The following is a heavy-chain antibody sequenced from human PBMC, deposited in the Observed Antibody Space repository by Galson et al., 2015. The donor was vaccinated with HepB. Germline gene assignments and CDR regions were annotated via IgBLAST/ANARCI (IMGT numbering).Heavy chain of an antibody. CDR1: GFTFSSYA. CDR3: AKCPGGMAHSSGTCFDY. Sequence: SLRLSCAASGFTFSSYAMSWVRQAPGKGLEWVSAISGSGGSTYYADSVKGRFTISRDNSKNTLYLQMNSLRAEDTAVYYCAKCPGGMAHSSGTCFDYWGQGTLVTVSS. J-gene: IGHJ4*02. CDR2: ISGSGGST. V-gene: IGHV3-23*01. D-gene: IGHD6-19*01.